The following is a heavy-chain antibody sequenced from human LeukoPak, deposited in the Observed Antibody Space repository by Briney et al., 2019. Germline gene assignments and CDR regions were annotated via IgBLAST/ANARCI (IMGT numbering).Heavy chain of an antibody. CDR3: ARRDDSSGYHKIFDY. Sequence: PSETLSLTCTVSGYSISSDYYWGWIRQPPGKGLEWIGSIDHSGSTYYNPSLKSRVTISIDTSKNQFYLKLSSLTATDTAVYYCARRDDSSGYHKIFDYWGPGTLVTVSS. D-gene: IGHD3-22*01. J-gene: IGHJ4*02. V-gene: IGHV4-38-2*02. CDR2: IDHSGST. CDR1: GYSISSDYY.